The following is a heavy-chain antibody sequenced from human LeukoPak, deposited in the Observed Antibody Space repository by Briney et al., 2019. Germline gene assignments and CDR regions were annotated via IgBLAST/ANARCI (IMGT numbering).Heavy chain of an antibody. Sequence: GGSLRLSCAASGFTFSSYSMNWVRQAPGKGLEWVSSISSSSSYIYYAGSVKGRFTISRDNAKNSLYLQMNSLRAEDTAVYYCARARDLIVPAGMGYWGQGTLVPVSS. CDR3: ARARDLIVPAGMGY. CDR2: ISSSSSYI. V-gene: IGHV3-21*01. CDR1: GFTFSSYS. J-gene: IGHJ4*02. D-gene: IGHD2-2*01.